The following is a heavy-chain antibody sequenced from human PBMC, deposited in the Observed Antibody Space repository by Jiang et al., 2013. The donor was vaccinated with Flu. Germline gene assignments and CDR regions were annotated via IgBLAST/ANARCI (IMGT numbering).Heavy chain of an antibody. CDR3: TTERIVGFSYQYYFDY. V-gene: IGHV3-15*07. CDR1: GFSFKNAC. Sequence: QLVESGGGLVKPGGSLRVSCAASGFSFKNACMNWVRQAPGKGLEWVGRIKSKTDGATTDYAAPVNGRFTISRDDSKNALFLQMNSLKTEDTALYFCTTERIVGFSYQYYFDYWGQGTLVTVSS. CDR2: IKSKTDGATT. J-gene: IGHJ4*02. D-gene: IGHD3-3*01.